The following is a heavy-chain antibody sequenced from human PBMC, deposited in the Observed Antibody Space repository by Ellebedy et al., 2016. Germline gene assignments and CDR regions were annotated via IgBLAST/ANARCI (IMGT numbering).Heavy chain of an antibody. J-gene: IGHJ4*02. V-gene: IGHV3-30-3*01. CDR3: ARDGAERDIGGDYNY. D-gene: IGHD4-17*01. Sequence: GGSLRLSCAASGFTFSSYAMHWVRQAPGKGLEWVAVISYDGSNKYYADSVKGRFTISRDNSKNTLYLQMNSLRAEDTAVYYCARDGAERDIGGDYNYWGQGTLVTVSS. CDR1: GFTFSSYA. CDR2: ISYDGSNK.